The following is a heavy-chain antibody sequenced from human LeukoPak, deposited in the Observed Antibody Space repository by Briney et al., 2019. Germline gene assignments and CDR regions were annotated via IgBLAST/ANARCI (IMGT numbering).Heavy chain of an antibody. D-gene: IGHD3-16*01. CDR3: ALWGGKHEGYYFDY. J-gene: IGHJ4*02. Sequence: GGSLRLSCAASGFTFSSYAMHWVRQAPGKGLERVAVISYDGSNKYYADSVKGRFTISRDNSKNTLYLQMNSLRAEDTAVYYCALWGGKHEGYYFDYWGQGTLVTVSS. CDR2: ISYDGSNK. CDR1: GFTFSSYA. V-gene: IGHV3-30-3*01.